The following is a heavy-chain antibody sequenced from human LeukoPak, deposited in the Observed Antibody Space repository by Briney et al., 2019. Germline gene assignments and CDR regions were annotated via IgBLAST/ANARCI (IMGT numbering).Heavy chain of an antibody. J-gene: IGHJ3*02. CDR3: AKENDADSFDI. Sequence: GASVKVSCKASGYTFTAYYIHWVRQAPGQGFEWMGWINTNSGGTNYAQKFQGRVTMTRDTSISTAYMELSRLRSDDTAVYYCAKENDADSFDIWGQGTMVTVSS. D-gene: IGHD2/OR15-2a*01. V-gene: IGHV1-2*02. CDR1: GYTFTAYY. CDR2: INTNSGGT.